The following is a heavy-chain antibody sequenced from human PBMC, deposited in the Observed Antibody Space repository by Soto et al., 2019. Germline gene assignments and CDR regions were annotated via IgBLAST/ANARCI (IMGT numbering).Heavy chain of an antibody. V-gene: IGHV4-39*01. CDR2: IFYSGSN. D-gene: IGHD1-26*01. CDR1: GGSISSSNYY. Sequence: SETLSLTCTVSGGSISSSNYYWGWIRQPPGKGLEWIGNIFYSGSNYYNPSLRSRVTISVDTSKNQFSLDLSSVTAADTAVYYCASLRWSSRYYTDVWGKGTTVTVSS. J-gene: IGHJ6*03. CDR3: ASLRWSSRYYTDV.